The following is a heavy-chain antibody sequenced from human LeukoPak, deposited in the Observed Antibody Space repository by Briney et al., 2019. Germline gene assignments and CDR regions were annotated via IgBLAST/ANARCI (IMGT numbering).Heavy chain of an antibody. CDR1: GYTFTSYD. Sequence: ASVKVSCKASGYTFTSYDINWVRQATGQGLEWMGWMNPNSGNTGYAQKFQGRVTMTRNTSISTAYMELSSLRSEGTAVYYCARRYCSSTSCWYYFDYWGQGTLVTVSS. CDR2: MNPNSGNT. V-gene: IGHV1-8*01. J-gene: IGHJ4*02. D-gene: IGHD2-2*01. CDR3: ARRYCSSTSCWYYFDY.